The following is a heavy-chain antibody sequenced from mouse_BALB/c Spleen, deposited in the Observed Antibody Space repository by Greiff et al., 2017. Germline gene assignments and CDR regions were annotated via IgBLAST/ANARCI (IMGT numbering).Heavy chain of an antibody. J-gene: IGHJ4*01. CDR3: ARYQGYYGNFYAMDY. Sequence: EVQLQQSGPELVKPGASVKMSYKASGYTFTSYVMHWVKQKPGQGLEWIGYINPYNDGTKYNEKFKGKATLTSDKSSSTAYMELSSLTSEDSAVYYCARYQGYYGNFYAMDYWGQGTSVTVSS. CDR1: GYTFTSYV. D-gene: IGHD2-1*01. CDR2: INPYNDGT. V-gene: IGHV1-14*01.